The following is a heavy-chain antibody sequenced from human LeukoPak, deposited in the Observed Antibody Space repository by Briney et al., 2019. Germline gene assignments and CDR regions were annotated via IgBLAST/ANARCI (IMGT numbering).Heavy chain of an antibody. J-gene: IGHJ3*02. Sequence: PGGSLRLSCAASGFTFSSYSMNWVRQAPGKGLEWVSYISSSSSTIYYADSVKGRFTISRDNAKNSLYLQMNSLRAEDTAVYYCARYSSGWRHSDDAFDIWGQGTMVTVSS. CDR3: ARYSSGWRHSDDAFDI. CDR2: ISSSSSTI. CDR1: GFTFSSYS. V-gene: IGHV3-48*01. D-gene: IGHD6-19*01.